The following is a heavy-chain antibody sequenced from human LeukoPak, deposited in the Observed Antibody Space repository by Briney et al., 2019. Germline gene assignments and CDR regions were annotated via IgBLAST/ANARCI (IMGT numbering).Heavy chain of an antibody. V-gene: IGHV4-31*03. D-gene: IGHD6-19*01. CDR1: GGSIRSGGFY. CDR3: ARAPPTIAVAGSAFDI. J-gene: IGHJ3*02. Sequence: SETLSLTCTVSGGSIRSGGFYWSWIRQYPGKGLEWIGYIYYSGSTYYNPSLKSRINISVDTSKNQFSLKSSSVTAADTAVYYCARAPPTIAVAGSAFDIWGQGTLVTVSS. CDR2: IYYSGST.